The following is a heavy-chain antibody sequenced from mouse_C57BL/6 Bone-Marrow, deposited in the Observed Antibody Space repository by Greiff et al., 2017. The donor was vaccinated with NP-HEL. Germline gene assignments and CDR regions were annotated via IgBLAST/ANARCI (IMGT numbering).Heavy chain of an antibody. D-gene: IGHD1-1*01. CDR3: CKGTMDYYGSSYWYFDV. J-gene: IGHJ1*03. CDR1: GYTFTDYY. V-gene: IGHV1-19*01. CDR2: INPYNGGT. Sequence: VQLQQSGPVLVKPGASVKMSCKASGYTFTDYYMNWVKQSHGKSLEWIGVINPYNGGTSYNQKFKGKATLTVDKSSSTAYMELNSLTSEDSAVYYCCKGTMDYYGSSYWYFDVWGTGTTVTVSS.